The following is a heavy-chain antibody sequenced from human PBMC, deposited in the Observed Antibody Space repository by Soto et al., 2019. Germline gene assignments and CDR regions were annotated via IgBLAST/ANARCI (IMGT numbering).Heavy chain of an antibody. Sequence: GASVKVSCKASGFTFTSSAMQWVRQARGQRLEWIGWIVVGSGNTNYAQNFQERVTITRDMSTSTAYMELSSLRSEDTAVYYCAAGDPRSTTVVRPFDYWGQGTLVTVSS. J-gene: IGHJ4*02. V-gene: IGHV1-58*02. CDR2: IVVGSGNT. CDR3: AAGDPRSTTVVRPFDY. CDR1: GFTFTSSA. D-gene: IGHD4-17*01.